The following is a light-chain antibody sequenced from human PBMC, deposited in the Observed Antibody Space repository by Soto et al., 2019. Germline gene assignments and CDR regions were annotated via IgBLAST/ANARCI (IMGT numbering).Light chain of an antibody. J-gene: IGKJ5*01. CDR3: QQYSKWPIT. CDR1: ENVRTF. Sequence: EVVLTQSPATLSLSPGERATLSCRASENVRTFVDWYQQKPGQAPRLLMFGASNRATGIPARFSGSGSGTDFTLTISNLEPEDFAVYYCQQYSKWPITFGQGTRLEIK. CDR2: GAS. V-gene: IGKV3-11*01.